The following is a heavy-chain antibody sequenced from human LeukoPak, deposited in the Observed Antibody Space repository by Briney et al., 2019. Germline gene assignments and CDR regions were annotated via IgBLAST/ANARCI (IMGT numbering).Heavy chain of an antibody. J-gene: IGHJ4*02. Sequence: PGGSLRLSCAASGFTFNNYGMYWVRQAPGRGLEWVASIRYDGTNERYANSVKGRFTISRDNAKNSLYLQMNSLRAEDTAVYYCARELDCLDYWGQGTLVTVSS. V-gene: IGHV3-30*02. CDR1: GFTFNNYG. D-gene: IGHD1-1*01. CDR3: ARELDCLDY. CDR2: IRYDGTNE.